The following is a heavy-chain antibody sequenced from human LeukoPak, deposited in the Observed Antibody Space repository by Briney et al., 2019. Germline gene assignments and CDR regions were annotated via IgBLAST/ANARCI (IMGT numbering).Heavy chain of an antibody. Sequence: ESGPTLVKPTQTLTLTCTFSGFSLDNSGVGVGWIRQPPGKALEWLSLIYWNDDKRYSPSLKSRLTITQDTSKNQVVLTMSNTDPLDTATYFSAHTSYSSSWYLVDAYWGQATLATVSS. CDR1: GFSLDNSGVG. D-gene: IGHD6-13*01. CDR2: IYWNDDK. J-gene: IGHJ4*02. CDR3: AHTSYSSSWYLVDAY. V-gene: IGHV2-5*01.